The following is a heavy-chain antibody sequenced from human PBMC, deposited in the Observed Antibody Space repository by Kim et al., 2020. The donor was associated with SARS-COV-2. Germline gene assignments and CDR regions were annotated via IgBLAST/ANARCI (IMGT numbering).Heavy chain of an antibody. CDR3: ARGELRYFDWVLEYYYYGMDV. Sequence: SETLSLTCAVYGGSFSGYYWSWIRQPPGKGLEWIGEINHSGSTNYNPSLKSRVTTSVDTSKNQFSLKLSSVTAADTAVYYCARGELRYFDWVLEYYYYGMDVWGQGTTVTVSS. D-gene: IGHD3-9*01. CDR2: INHSGST. CDR1: GGSFSGYY. J-gene: IGHJ6*02. V-gene: IGHV4-34*01.